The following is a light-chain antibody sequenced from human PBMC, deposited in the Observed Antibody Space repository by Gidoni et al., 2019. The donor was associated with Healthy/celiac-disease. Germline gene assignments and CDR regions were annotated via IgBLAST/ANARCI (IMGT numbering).Light chain of an antibody. CDR3: QQSYSTPST. CDR1: QSISSY. CDR2: AAS. J-gene: IGKJ2*02. Sequence: DSQMTQSPSSLSASVGDRVTITCRASQSISSYLNWYQQKPGKAPQLLIYAASSLQSGVPSRFSGSGSGTDFTLTISSLQPEDFATYYCQQSYSTPSTFGQGTKLEIK. V-gene: IGKV1-39*01.